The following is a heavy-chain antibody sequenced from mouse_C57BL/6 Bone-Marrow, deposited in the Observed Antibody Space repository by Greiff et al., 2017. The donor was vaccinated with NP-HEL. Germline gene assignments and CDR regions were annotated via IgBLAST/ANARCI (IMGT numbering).Heavy chain of an antibody. CDR2: ISDGGSYT. Sequence: EVQLVESGGGLVKPGGSLKLSCAASGFTFSSYAMSWVRQTQEKRLEWVATISDGGSYTYYPDHVKGRVTISRDNAKNNLYLQMSHWKSEDTAMYYCAREACDGRYIDVWGTGTTGTGSS. D-gene: IGHD3-1*01. J-gene: IGHJ1*03. CDR3: AREACDGRYIDV. CDR1: GFTFSSYA. V-gene: IGHV5-4*01.